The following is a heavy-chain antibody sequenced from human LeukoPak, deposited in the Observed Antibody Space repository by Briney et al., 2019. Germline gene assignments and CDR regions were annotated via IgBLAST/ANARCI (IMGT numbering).Heavy chain of an antibody. Sequence: GGSLRLSCAASGFTFSSYGMHWVRQAPGKGLEWVAFIRYDGSNKYYADSVKGRFTISRDNSKNTLYLQMNSLRAEDTAVYYCAKAKEGGSSWYVEYYYMDVWGKGTTVTVSS. J-gene: IGHJ6*03. CDR2: IRYDGSNK. CDR1: GFTFSSYG. V-gene: IGHV3-30*02. CDR3: AKAKEGGSSWYVEYYYMDV. D-gene: IGHD6-13*01.